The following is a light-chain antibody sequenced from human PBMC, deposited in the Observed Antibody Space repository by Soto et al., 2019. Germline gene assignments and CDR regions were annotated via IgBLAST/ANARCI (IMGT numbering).Light chain of an antibody. CDR3: QQRRT. V-gene: IGKV3-11*01. CDR1: QSVSSY. Sequence: EIVLTPSPATLSLSPGERATLSCRASQSVSSYLAWYQQKPGQAPRLLIYDASNRATDIPARFSGSGSGTDFTLTISSLEPEDFAAYYCQQRRTFGQGTKVDI. J-gene: IGKJ1*01. CDR2: DAS.